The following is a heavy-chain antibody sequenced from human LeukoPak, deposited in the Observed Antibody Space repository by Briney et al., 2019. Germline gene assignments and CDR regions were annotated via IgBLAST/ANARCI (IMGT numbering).Heavy chain of an antibody. Sequence: ASVKVSCKASGYTFTGYYMHWVRQAPGQGLEWMGWINPNSGGTNYAQKFQGRVTMTRDTSISTAYMELSRLRSDDTAVYSCARGSSGSYYLFDYWGQGTLVTVSS. CDR1: GYTFTGYY. D-gene: IGHD1-26*01. CDR3: ARGSSGSYYLFDY. CDR2: INPNSGGT. V-gene: IGHV1-2*02. J-gene: IGHJ4*02.